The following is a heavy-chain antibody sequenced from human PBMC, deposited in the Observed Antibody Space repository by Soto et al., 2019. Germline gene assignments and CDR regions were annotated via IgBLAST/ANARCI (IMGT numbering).Heavy chain of an antibody. Sequence: SETLSLTCTVSGGSISSYYWSWIRQPPGKGLEWIGYIYYSGSTNYNPSLKSRVTISVDTSKNQFSLKLSSVTAADTAVYYCARARTNYDFWSGLTGWGQGTLVTVSS. J-gene: IGHJ4*02. CDR3: ARARTNYDFWSGLTG. CDR2: IYYSGST. D-gene: IGHD3-3*01. CDR1: GGSISSYY. V-gene: IGHV4-59*01.